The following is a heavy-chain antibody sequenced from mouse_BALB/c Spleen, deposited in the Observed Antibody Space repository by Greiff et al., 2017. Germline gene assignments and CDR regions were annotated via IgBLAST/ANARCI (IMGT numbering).Heavy chain of an antibody. CDR2: IWGDGST. Sequence: QVQLKESGPGLVAPSQSLSITCTVSGFSLTSYGVNWVRQPPGKGLEWLGMIWGDGSTDYNSALKSRLSISKDNSKSQVFLKMNSLQTDDTARYYCARERDYAMDYWGQGTSVTVSS. V-gene: IGHV2-6-7*01. CDR1: GFSLTSYG. CDR3: ARERDYAMDY. J-gene: IGHJ4*01.